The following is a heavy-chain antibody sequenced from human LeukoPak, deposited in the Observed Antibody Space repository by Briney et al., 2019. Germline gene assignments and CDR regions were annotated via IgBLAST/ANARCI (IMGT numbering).Heavy chain of an antibody. D-gene: IGHD3-16*01. J-gene: IGHJ4*02. Sequence: PGGSLRLSCATSGFTFSIYAMNWVRQAPGKGLEWVSIISGNGINTYYADSVKGRFTISRDDSKNTLYLQMNSLRAEDTAIYYCARGVSVWGQGTLVTVSS. CDR3: ARGVSV. CDR1: GFTFSIYA. V-gene: IGHV3-23*01. CDR2: ISGNGINT.